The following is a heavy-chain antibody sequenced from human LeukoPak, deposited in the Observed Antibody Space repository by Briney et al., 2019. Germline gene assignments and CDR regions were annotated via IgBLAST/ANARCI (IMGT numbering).Heavy chain of an antibody. J-gene: IGHJ3*02. CDR2: IYTSGST. V-gene: IGHV4-4*07. D-gene: IGHD6-13*01. Sequence: SETLSLTCTVPGASISNYHWSWIRQPAGKGLEWLGRIYTSGSTNYNPSLKSRLTMSVDTSKNQFSLKLTSVTAADAAVYYCARGGAAAGAFDIWGQGTMVTVSS. CDR3: ARGGAAAGAFDI. CDR1: GASISNYH.